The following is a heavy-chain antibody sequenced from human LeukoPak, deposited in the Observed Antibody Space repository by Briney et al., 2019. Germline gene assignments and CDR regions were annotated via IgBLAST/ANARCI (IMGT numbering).Heavy chain of an antibody. Sequence: PSETLSLTCTVSGGSISSGSYYWGWIRQPPGKGLEWIGSIYYSGSTYYNPSLKSRVTISVDTSKNQFSLKLSSVTAADTAVYYCARSTRYDSSGYYLEAFDIWGQGTMVTVSS. D-gene: IGHD3-22*01. V-gene: IGHV4-39*01. CDR1: GGSISSGSYY. CDR2: IYYSGST. J-gene: IGHJ3*02. CDR3: ARSTRYDSSGYYLEAFDI.